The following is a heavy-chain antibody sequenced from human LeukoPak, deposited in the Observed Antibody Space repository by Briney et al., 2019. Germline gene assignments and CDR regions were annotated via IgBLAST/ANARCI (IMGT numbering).Heavy chain of an antibody. CDR3: AGQRRDYDILTGYYFDVGLDY. J-gene: IGHJ4*02. D-gene: IGHD3-9*01. V-gene: IGHV1-2*02. CDR1: GYTFTGYY. CDR2: INPNSGGT. Sequence: ASVKVSCKASGYTFTGYYMHWVRQAPGQGLEWMGWINPNSGGTNYAQKFQGRVTMTRDTSISTAYMELSRLRSDDTAVYYCAGQRRDYDILTGYYFDVGLDYWGQGTLVTVSS.